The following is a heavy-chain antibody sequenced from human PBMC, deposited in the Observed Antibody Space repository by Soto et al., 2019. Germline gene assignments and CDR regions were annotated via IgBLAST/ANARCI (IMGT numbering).Heavy chain of an antibody. CDR1: GFTVSSNS. CDR2: IYSGGST. V-gene: IGHV3-53*02. J-gene: IGHJ6*02. D-gene: IGHD3-22*01. CDR3: ARDGPHYYDSSGYRPPGSYGMDV. Sequence: EVQLVETGGGLIQPGGSLRLSCAASGFTVSSNSMSWVRQAPGKGLEWVSVIYSGGSTYYADSVKGRFTISRDNSKNTLYLQMNSLRAEDTAVYYCARDGPHYYDSSGYRPPGSYGMDVWGQGTTVTVSS.